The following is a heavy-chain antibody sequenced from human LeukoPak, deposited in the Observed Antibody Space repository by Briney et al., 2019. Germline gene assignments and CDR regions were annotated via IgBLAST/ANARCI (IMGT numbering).Heavy chain of an antibody. CDR2: LYHSGST. V-gene: IGHV4-38-2*02. D-gene: IGHD6-19*01. J-gene: IGHJ4*02. CDR3: ATYSSGWYPYYFDY. CDR1: GYSISSGYY. Sequence: SETLSLTCTVSGYSISSGYYWGWIRQSPGKGLEWIGSLYHSGSTYCNPSLKSRVTISVDTSKNQLSLKLSSVTAADTAVYYCATYSSGWYPYYFDYWGQGTLVTVSS.